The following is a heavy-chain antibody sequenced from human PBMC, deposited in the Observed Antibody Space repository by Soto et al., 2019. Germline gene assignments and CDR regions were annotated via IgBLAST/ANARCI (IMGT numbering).Heavy chain of an antibody. CDR1: GFRFSTYS. CDR2: ISSQSTTI. Sequence: EVQLVESGGGLVQPGGSLRLSCAASGFRFSTYSMNWVRQAPGKGLEWVSYISSQSTTIYYADSVKGRFTISRDNAKNSLYLQMNSLRDEDTAVYYCARVSPYHYNSSGYVEFDPWGQGTLVTVSS. J-gene: IGHJ5*02. CDR3: ARVSPYHYNSSGYVEFDP. V-gene: IGHV3-48*02. D-gene: IGHD3-22*01.